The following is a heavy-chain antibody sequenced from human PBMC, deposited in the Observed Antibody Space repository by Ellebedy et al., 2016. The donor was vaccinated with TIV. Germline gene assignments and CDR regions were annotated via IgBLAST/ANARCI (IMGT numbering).Heavy chain of an antibody. J-gene: IGHJ4*02. CDR1: GGSMSSYY. V-gene: IGHV4-59*01. D-gene: IGHD5-18*01. CDR3: AKAPGGYTYGCFDC. Sequence: SETLSLXXTVSGGSMSSYYWSWIRQPPGKGLEWIGYISYSGNTNYNPSLKSRVTISVDTSKNQFSLNLSSVTAADTAVYYCAKAPGGYTYGCFDCWGQGTLVTVSS. CDR2: ISYSGNT.